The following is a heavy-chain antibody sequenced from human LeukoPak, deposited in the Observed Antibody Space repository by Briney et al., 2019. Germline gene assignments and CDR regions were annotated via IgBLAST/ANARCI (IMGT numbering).Heavy chain of an antibody. V-gene: IGHV4-59*01. CDR3: ARMGVYYYYYYMDV. Sequence: SETLSLTWTVSGGSISSYYWSWIRQPPGKGLEWIGYIYYSGSTNYNPSLKSRVTISVDTSKNQFSLKLSSVTAADTAVYYCARMGVYYYYYYMDVWGKGTTVTVSS. D-gene: IGHD2-8*01. CDR1: GGSISSYY. CDR2: IYYSGST. J-gene: IGHJ6*03.